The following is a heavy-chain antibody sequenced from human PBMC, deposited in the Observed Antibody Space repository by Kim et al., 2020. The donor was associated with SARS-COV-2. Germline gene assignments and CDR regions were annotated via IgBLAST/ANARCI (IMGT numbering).Heavy chain of an antibody. V-gene: IGHV4-31*03. CDR2: IYYSGST. J-gene: IGHJ6*02. CDR3: ASGVNMVRGVRTAYYYGMDV. Sequence: SETLSLTCTVSGGSISSGGYYWSWIRQHPGKGLEWIGYIYYSGSTYYNPSLKSRVTISVDTSKNQFSLKLSSVTAADTAVYSCASGVNMVRGVRTAYYYGMDVWGQGTTVTVSS. CDR1: GGSISSGGYY. D-gene: IGHD3-10*01.